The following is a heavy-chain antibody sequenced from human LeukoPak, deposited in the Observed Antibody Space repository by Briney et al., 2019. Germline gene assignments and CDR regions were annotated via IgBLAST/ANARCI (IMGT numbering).Heavy chain of an antibody. CDR2: INPNSGGT. CDR1: GYTFTGYY. D-gene: IGHD4-17*01. J-gene: IGHJ4*02. CDR3: ARDLLPDYGDHIADY. Sequence: GASVKVSFKASGYTFTGYYIHWVRQAPGQGLEWMGWINPNSGGTNYAQKFQGRVTMTRDTSISTAYMELSRLRSDDTAVYYCARDLLPDYGDHIADYWGQGTLVTVSS. V-gene: IGHV1-2*02.